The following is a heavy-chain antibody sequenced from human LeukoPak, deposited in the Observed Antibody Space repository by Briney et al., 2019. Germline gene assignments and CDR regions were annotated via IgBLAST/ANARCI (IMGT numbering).Heavy chain of an antibody. Sequence: GGSLRLSCAASDFPFIGYTMYWVRQAPRKGLEWVAVISYDGSNEYYADSVKGRFTISRDNSNNTLYLQMNSLRAEDTAVYYCAKDRWFGEFYQANCYYMDVWGKGTTVTVSS. V-gene: IGHV3-30*04. J-gene: IGHJ6*03. D-gene: IGHD3-10*01. CDR2: ISYDGSNE. CDR1: DFPFIGYT. CDR3: AKDRWFGEFYQANCYYMDV.